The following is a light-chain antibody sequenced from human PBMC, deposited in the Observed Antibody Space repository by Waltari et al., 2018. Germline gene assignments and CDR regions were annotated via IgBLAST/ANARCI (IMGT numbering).Light chain of an antibody. CDR1: SSNIGSIY. J-gene: IGLJ1*01. CDR2: NNN. V-gene: IGLV1-44*01. CDR3: AGWDGSLNGYV. Sequence: QSVLTQPPSASGTPGQRVTISCSGSSSNIGSIYVNWYQQPPGPAPKRVTYNNNKRASGVPDRFSGSKDGTSASLAISGLQSEDEADYYCAGWDGSLNGYVFGAATKVTVL.